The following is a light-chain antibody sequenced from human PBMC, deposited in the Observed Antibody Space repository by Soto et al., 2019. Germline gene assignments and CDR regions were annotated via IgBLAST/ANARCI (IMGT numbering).Light chain of an antibody. CDR2: GNR. V-gene: IGLV1-40*01. CDR1: NSNLGAGYD. CDR3: QAYDYSLTAFV. J-gene: IGLJ3*02. Sequence: QSVLTQPPSVSGAPGQRVTISCTGNNSNLGAGYDVHWYQRLPGAAPKLVIFGNRNRPSGVPERFSGSKSGTSASLAITGLQAEDEADYYCQAYDYSLTAFVFGGGTQLTVL.